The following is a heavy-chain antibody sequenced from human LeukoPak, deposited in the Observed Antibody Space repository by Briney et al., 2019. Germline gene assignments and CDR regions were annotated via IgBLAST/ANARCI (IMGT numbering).Heavy chain of an antibody. Sequence: PGGSLRLSCAASGFAFSSYSMNSVRQAPGKGLEWVSSISSSSSYIYYADSVKGRFTISRDNAKNSLYLHMNGLRAEDTAVYYCATLHDPPPVYHYHYHGMDVWGQGTTVIVSS. V-gene: IGHV3-21*01. CDR1: GFAFSSYS. J-gene: IGHJ6*02. D-gene: IGHD1-1*01. CDR3: ATLHDPPPVYHYHYHGMDV. CDR2: ISSSSSYI.